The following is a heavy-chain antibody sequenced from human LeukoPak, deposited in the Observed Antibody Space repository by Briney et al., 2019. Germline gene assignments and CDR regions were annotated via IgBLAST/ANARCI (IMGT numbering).Heavy chain of an antibody. J-gene: IGHJ6*02. CDR2: INPNSGGT. V-gene: IGHV1-2*04. CDR3: ARDYGDSRGYYGMDV. Sequence: ASVKVSCKASGYTFTGYYMHWVRQAPGQGLEWMGWINPNSGGTNYAQKFQGWVTMTRDTSISTAYMELSRLRSDDTAVYYCARDYGDSRGYYGMDVWGQGTTVTVSS. CDR1: GYTFTGYY. D-gene: IGHD4-17*01.